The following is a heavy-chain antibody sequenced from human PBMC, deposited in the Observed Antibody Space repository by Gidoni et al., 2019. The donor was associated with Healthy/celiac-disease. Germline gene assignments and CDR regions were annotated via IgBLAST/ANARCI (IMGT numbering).Heavy chain of an antibody. CDR1: GGSFSGYY. CDR2: INHSGST. J-gene: IGHJ4*02. D-gene: IGHD3-22*01. Sequence: QVQLQQWGAGLLKPSETLSLTCAVYGGSFSGYYWSWIRQPPGKGLEWIGEINHSGSTNYNPSLKSRVTISVDTSKNQFSLKLSSVTAADTAVYYCARGFINSRSGYDYWGQGTLVTVSS. CDR3: ARGFINSRSGYDY. V-gene: IGHV4-34*01.